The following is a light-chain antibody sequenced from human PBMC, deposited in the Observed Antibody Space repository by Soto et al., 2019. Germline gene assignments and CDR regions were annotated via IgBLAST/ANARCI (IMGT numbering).Light chain of an antibody. Sequence: DIQMTQSPSTLSASVRDRVTITCRASQSISDWLAWYQQKPGKAPKLLIYTGSSLQSGVPSRFSGTGSGTDFTLTISSLQPEDVATYYCQQANSFPLTFGGGTKVEIK. CDR3: QQANSFPLT. J-gene: IGKJ4*01. V-gene: IGKV1-12*01. CDR1: QSISDW. CDR2: TGS.